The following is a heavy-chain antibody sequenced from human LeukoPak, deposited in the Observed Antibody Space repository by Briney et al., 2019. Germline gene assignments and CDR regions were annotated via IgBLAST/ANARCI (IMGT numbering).Heavy chain of an antibody. Sequence: GASVKVSCKASGYTFTGYYMHWVRQAPGQGLEWMGWINPNSGGTNYAQKFQGRVTMTRDTSISTAYMELSRLRSDDTAVYYCARDRLGLGATPHRDAFDIWGQGTMVTVSS. CDR3: ARDRLGLGATPHRDAFDI. V-gene: IGHV1-2*02. D-gene: IGHD1-26*01. CDR2: INPNSGGT. CDR1: GYTFTGYY. J-gene: IGHJ3*02.